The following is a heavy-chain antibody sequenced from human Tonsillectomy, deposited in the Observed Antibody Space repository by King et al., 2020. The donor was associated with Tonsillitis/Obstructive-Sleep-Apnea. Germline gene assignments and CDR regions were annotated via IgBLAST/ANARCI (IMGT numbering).Heavy chain of an antibody. CDR1: GGSISDSMYY. Sequence: QLQESGPGLVKPSETLSLTCTVSGGSISDSMYYWGWFRQPPGKGLEWIGVIYYSGGTSYIPSLKSRVIISVDTSKNHFSLKLSSVTAADTAVYYCGRQRGGSSSCDPWGQGTLVTVSS. V-gene: IGHV4-39*01. CDR2: IYYSGGT. CDR3: GRQRGGSSSCDP. D-gene: IGHD6-6*01. J-gene: IGHJ5*02.